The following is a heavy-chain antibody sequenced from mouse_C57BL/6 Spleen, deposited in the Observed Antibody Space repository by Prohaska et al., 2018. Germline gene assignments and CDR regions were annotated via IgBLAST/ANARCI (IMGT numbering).Heavy chain of an antibody. CDR1: GYTFTYYY. CDR3: ARGGLGFDY. Sequence: KISCKASGYTFTYYYLKWGKQSHGKSLEWIGDMNPNKGGISYNQKFKGKATLTVDKSSSTAYMELRSLTSEDSAVYYCARGGLGFDYWGQGTTLTVSS. V-gene: IGHV1-26*01. CDR2: MNPNKGGI. D-gene: IGHD4-1*01. J-gene: IGHJ2*01.